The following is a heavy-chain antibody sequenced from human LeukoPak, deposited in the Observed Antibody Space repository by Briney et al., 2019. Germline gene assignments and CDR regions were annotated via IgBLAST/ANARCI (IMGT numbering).Heavy chain of an antibody. J-gene: IGHJ5*02. CDR2: ISGSGNTI. CDR1: GFTFSDYY. V-gene: IGHV3-11*01. Sequence: SGGSLRLSCAASGFTFSDYYMSWIRQAPGKGLEWISYISGSGNTIYQADSVKGRFTFSRDNAKNSLFLQMNSLRADDTAVYYCARDLEQQMVLGRFDPWGQGTLVIVSS. D-gene: IGHD6-13*01. CDR3: ARDLEQQMVLGRFDP.